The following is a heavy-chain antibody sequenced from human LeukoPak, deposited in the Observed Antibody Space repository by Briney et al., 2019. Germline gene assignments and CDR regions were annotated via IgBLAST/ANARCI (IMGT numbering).Heavy chain of an antibody. CDR1: GGSISSYY. CDR2: IYYSGST. V-gene: IGHV4-30-4*01. J-gene: IGHJ4*02. D-gene: IGHD3-16*01. Sequence: SETLSLTCTVSGGSISSYYWSWIRQPPGKGLEWIGYIYYSGSTYYNPSLKSRVTISVDTSKNQFPLKLSSVTAADTAVYYCARVPYYDYVWGSFDYWGQGTLVTVSS. CDR3: ARVPYYDYVWGSFDY.